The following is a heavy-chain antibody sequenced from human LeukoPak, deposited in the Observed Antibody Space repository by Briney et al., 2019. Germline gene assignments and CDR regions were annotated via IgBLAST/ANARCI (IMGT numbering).Heavy chain of an antibody. Sequence: SQTLSLTCAISGDSVSSNSAAWNWIRQSPSRGLEWLGRTYYRSKWYNDYAVSVKSRITINPDTSKNQFSLQLNSVTPEDTAVYYCARGQGPVFPFFYYYYMGVWGKGTTVTVSS. CDR3: ARGQGPVFPFFYYYYMGV. V-gene: IGHV6-1*01. J-gene: IGHJ6*03. CDR1: GDSVSSNSAA. D-gene: IGHD5/OR15-5a*01. CDR2: TYYRSKWYN.